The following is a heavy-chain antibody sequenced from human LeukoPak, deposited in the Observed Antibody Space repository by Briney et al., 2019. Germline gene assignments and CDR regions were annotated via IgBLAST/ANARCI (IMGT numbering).Heavy chain of an antibody. Sequence: ASETLSLTCAVYGGSFTGYFWSWIRQPPGKGLEWIGEIYHSGSTNYNPSLKTRVTISVDKSKNQFSLKLSSVTAADTAVYYCARASHDFGDYSHFDYWGQGTLVTVSS. CDR2: IYHSGST. CDR1: GGSFTGYF. D-gene: IGHD4-17*01. J-gene: IGHJ4*02. CDR3: ARASHDFGDYSHFDY. V-gene: IGHV4-34*01.